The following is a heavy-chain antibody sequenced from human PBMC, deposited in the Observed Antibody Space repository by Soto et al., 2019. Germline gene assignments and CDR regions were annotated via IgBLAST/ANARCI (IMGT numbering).Heavy chain of an antibody. CDR2: IYPGDSNT. V-gene: IGHV5-51*01. CDR1: GYSFTSYW. J-gene: IGHJ6*02. D-gene: IGHD3-3*01. CDR3: PRHAYDFWRGHNKQRYYYGMDV. Sequence: PGESLKISCKGSGYSFTSYWIGWVRQMPGKGLEWMGIIYPGDSNTRYSPSLQGQVTISVDKSISTAYLQWSSLKATDTAMYYCPRHAYDFWRGHNKQRYYYGMDVWGQGTTVTVSS.